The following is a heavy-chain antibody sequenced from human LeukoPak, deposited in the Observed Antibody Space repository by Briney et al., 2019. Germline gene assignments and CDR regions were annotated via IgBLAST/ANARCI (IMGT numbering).Heavy chain of an antibody. V-gene: IGHV3-21*01. D-gene: IGHD5-18*01. CDR3: ASPKAAMVANDAFDI. CDR2: ISSSSSYI. CDR1: GFTFSSYS. J-gene: IGHJ3*02. Sequence: GGSLRLSCAASGFTFSSYSMNRVRQAPGKGLEWVSSISSSSSYIYYADSVKGRFTISRDNAKNSLYLQMNSLRAEDTAVYYCASPKAAMVANDAFDIWGQGTMVTVSS.